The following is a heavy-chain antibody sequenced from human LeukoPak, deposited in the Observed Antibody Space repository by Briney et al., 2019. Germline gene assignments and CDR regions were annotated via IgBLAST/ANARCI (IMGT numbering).Heavy chain of an antibody. D-gene: IGHD6-19*01. V-gene: IGHV1-2*02. Sequence: ASVTVSCKASGYTFTGYYLHWVRQAPGQGLEWMGWIHPASGGTNYAQKFHGRVTMTRDTSVSTAYMELSSLRSDDTAVYYCARLAAVPGWGQGTLVIVSS. CDR1: GYTFTGYY. CDR2: IHPASGGT. CDR3: ARLAAVPG. J-gene: IGHJ1*01.